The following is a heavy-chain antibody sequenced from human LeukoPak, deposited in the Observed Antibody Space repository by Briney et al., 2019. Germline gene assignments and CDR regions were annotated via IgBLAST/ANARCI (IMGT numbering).Heavy chain of an antibody. CDR1: GDSINTDY. D-gene: IGHD3-22*01. CDR3: ARQGGEYYSDSRGYYYYFDY. J-gene: IGHJ4*02. Sequence: PSETLSLTCIVSGDSINTDYWSWVRQSPGKGLEWIGYINYSENSAYNPSLRSRVTISVDTSKNQFSLKLSSVGAADTAVYYCARQGGEYYSDSRGYYYYFDYWGQGTLVTVSS. CDR2: INYSENS. V-gene: IGHV4-59*08.